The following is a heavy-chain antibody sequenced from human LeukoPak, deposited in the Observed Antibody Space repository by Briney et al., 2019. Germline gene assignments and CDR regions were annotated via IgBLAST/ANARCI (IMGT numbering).Heavy chain of an antibody. V-gene: IGHV4-34*01. D-gene: IGHD2-15*01. CDR2: INHSGST. CDR1: GYSISSGFY. Sequence: SETLSLTCTVSGYSISSGFYWSWIRQPPGKGLEWIGEINHSGSTNYNPSLKSRVTISVDTSKNQFSLKLSSVTAADTAVYYCARVDIVVVVAATRGGYYFDYWGQGTLVTVSS. J-gene: IGHJ4*02. CDR3: ARVDIVVVVAATRGGYYFDY.